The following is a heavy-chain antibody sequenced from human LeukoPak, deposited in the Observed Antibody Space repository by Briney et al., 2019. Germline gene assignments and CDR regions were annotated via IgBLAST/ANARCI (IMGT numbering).Heavy chain of an antibody. D-gene: IGHD1-14*01. CDR2: ISGSGGST. CDR1: GFTFNNYA. CDR3: TKPARINAFDI. V-gene: IGHV3-23*01. J-gene: IGHJ3*02. Sequence: GGSLRLSCAASGFTFNNYAMNWVRQAPGKGLEWVSSISGSGGSTYYADSVKGRFTISRDNSMNTLYLQMNSLRAEDTAIYYCTKPARINAFDIWGQGTMVTVSS.